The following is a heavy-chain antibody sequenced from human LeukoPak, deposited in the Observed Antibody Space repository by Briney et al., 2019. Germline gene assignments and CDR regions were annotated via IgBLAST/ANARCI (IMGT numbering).Heavy chain of an antibody. J-gene: IGHJ4*01. V-gene: IGHV3-33*01. CDR2: IWYDGSNQ. CDR3: ARDRVGAPFDY. Sequence: GGSLRLSCAASGFTFSRYGMHWVRQAPGKGLEWVAIIWYDGSNQHYADSVKGRFTISRDNSKNTVYLQMDSLRVEDTAVFYCARDRVGAPFDYWGQGTLVTVSS. D-gene: IGHD1-26*01. CDR1: GFTFSRYG.